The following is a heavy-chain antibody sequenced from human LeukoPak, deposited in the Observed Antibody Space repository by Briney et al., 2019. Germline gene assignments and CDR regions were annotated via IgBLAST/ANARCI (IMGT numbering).Heavy chain of an antibody. CDR3: ASRLLGYCSGGSCPLDAFDI. J-gene: IGHJ3*02. CDR1: GYSISTSYY. Sequence: SETLSLTCTVSGYSISTSYYWGWIRPPPGKGLEWIGSIYHSGNTYYNPSLKSRVTISGDTSKNQFSLKLSSVTAADTAVYYCASRLLGYCSGGSCPLDAFDIWGQGTMVAVSS. D-gene: IGHD2-15*01. V-gene: IGHV4-38-2*02. CDR2: IYHSGNT.